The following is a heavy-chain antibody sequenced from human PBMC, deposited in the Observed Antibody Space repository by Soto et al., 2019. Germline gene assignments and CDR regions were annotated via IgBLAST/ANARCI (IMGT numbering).Heavy chain of an antibody. V-gene: IGHV1-18*01. D-gene: IGHD3-10*01. CDR3: ARLRLWFGESEILNYYYYYMDV. Sequence: ASVKVSCKASGYTFTSYGISWVRQAPGQGLEWMGWISAYNGNTNYAQKLQGRVTMTTDTSTSTAYMELRSLRSDDTAVYYCARLRLWFGESEILNYYYYYMDVWGKGTTVTVSS. CDR2: ISAYNGNT. J-gene: IGHJ6*03. CDR1: GYTFTSYG.